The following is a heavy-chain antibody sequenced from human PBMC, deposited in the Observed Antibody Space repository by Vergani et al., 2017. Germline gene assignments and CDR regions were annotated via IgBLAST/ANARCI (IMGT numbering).Heavy chain of an antibody. CDR3: ARPVGPSAIADGYHV. V-gene: IGHV4-39*02. CDR2: ISSSGSP. Sequence: QLKKSGPGLVKPSETMSLSCRVSGDSISRSHYYWGFIRQPPGKGLEWIGSISSSGSPYYNPTLKSRLAFSVDTSKNLFSLRLKSVTATDTGMYYCARPVGPSAIADGYHVWGQGTMVTVS. J-gene: IGHJ3*01. CDR1: GDSISRSHYY. D-gene: IGHD3-10*01.